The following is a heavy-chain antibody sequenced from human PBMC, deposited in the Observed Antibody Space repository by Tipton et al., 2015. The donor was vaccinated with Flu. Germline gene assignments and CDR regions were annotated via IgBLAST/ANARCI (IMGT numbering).Heavy chain of an antibody. Sequence: GSLRLSCPASGFTVSSNYMSWVRQAPGKGLEWVSVIYSGGSTYYADSVKGRFTISRDNSKNTLYLQMNSLRAEDTAVYYCARTISGSYYGFEWFDPWGQGTLVTVSS. CDR3: ARTISGSYYGFEWFDP. J-gene: IGHJ5*02. V-gene: IGHV3-53*01. CDR1: GFTVSSNY. D-gene: IGHD1-26*01. CDR2: IYSGGST.